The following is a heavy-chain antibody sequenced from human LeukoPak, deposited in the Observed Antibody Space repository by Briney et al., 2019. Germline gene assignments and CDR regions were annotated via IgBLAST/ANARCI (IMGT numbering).Heavy chain of an antibody. CDR3: ARVPYYYDSSGFTDAFDI. CDR1: GYTFTSYY. J-gene: IGHJ3*02. V-gene: IGHV1-46*01. Sequence: GASVKVSCKASGYTFTSYYMHWVRQAPGQGLEWMGIINPSGGSTSYAQKFQGRVTMTRDMSTSTVYMELSSLRSEDTAVYYCARVPYYYDSSGFTDAFDIWGQGTMVTVSS. D-gene: IGHD3-22*01. CDR2: INPSGGST.